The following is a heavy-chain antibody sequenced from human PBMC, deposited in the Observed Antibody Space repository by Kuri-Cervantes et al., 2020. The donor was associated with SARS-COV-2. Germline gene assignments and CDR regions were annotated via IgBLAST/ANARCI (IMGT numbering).Heavy chain of an antibody. Sequence: GSLRLSCTVSGYSISSGYFWGWIRQPPGKGLECIGNIFHSGSTYYNPSLKSRVTISVDTSKNQFSLMLTSVTAADTAVYYCARTNPGNYYSPYDYWGQGTPVTVSS. CDR3: ARTNPGNYYSPYDY. V-gene: IGHV4-38-2*02. CDR2: IFHSGST. CDR1: GYSISSGYF. D-gene: IGHD3-10*01. J-gene: IGHJ4*02.